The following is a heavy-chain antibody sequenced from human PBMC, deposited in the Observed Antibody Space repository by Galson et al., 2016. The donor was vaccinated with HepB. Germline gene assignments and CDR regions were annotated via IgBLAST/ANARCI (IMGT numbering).Heavy chain of an antibody. Sequence: SLRLSCAASGFTFSTFSMNWVRQAPGKGLEWVSAIGDNSYYKYYADSVKGRFIVSRDNAKNSLYLQMNSLRAEDTAMYYCARTAIEDAGFLPRDYWGQGTLVTVSS. CDR2: IGDNSYYK. CDR1: GFTFSTFS. J-gene: IGHJ4*02. V-gene: IGHV3-21*01. CDR3: ARTAIEDAGFLPRDY. D-gene: IGHD2-15*01.